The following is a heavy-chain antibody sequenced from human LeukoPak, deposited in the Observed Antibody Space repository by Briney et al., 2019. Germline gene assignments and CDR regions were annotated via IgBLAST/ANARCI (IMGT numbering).Heavy chain of an antibody. Sequence: SETLSLTCTVSGYPISSGYYWGWIRQPPGKGLEWIGGIYHSGSTYYNPSLKSRVTISVDTSKNQFSLKLSSVTAADTAVYYCARTPPGPAAFAYWGQGTLVTVSS. CDR3: ARTPPGPAAFAY. J-gene: IGHJ4*02. V-gene: IGHV4-38-2*02. CDR1: GYPISSGYY. D-gene: IGHD6-25*01. CDR2: IYHSGST.